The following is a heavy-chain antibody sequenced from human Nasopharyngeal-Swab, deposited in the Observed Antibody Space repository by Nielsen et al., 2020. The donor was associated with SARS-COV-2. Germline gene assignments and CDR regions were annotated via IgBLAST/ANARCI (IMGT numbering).Heavy chain of an antibody. CDR2: IRYDGSNK. CDR1: GFTFSSYG. V-gene: IGHV3-30*02. J-gene: IGHJ6*03. Sequence: GESLKISCAASGFTFSSYGIHWVRQAPGKGLEWVAVIRYDGSNKYYADSVKGRFTISRDNSKNTLYLQMNSLRAEDTAVYYCAKEGGFGEPIYYYYYMDVWGKGTTVTVSS. CDR3: AKEGGFGEPIYYYYYMDV. D-gene: IGHD3-10*01.